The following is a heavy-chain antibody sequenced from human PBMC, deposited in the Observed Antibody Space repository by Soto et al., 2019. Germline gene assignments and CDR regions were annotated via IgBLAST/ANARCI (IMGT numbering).Heavy chain of an antibody. CDR2: INRSGSTI. J-gene: IGHJ4*02. CDR3: ARGFYFAF. V-gene: IGHV3-48*04. Sequence: PGGSLRLSCAASGFTFSNAWIHWVRQAPGKGPELVANINRSGSTIYYADSVKGRFTISRDNAKNSLYLQMNSLRAEDTAIYYCARGFYFAFWGQGTLVTVSS. D-gene: IGHD3-10*01. CDR1: GFTFSNAW.